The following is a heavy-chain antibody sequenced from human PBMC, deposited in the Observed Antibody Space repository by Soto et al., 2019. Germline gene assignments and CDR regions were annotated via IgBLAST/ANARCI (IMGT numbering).Heavy chain of an antibody. Sequence: GGSLRLSCTASGFTFSSYSMNWVRQAPGKGLEWVSSISSSSSYIYYADSVKGRFTISRDNAKNSLYLQMNSLRAEDTAVYYCARDPGTKFFVWVSYHHYRHAFCGQGSSDPGSS. V-gene: IGHV3-21*01. CDR3: ARDPGTKFFVWVSYHHYRHAF. CDR2: ISSSSSYI. CDR1: GFTFSSYS. D-gene: IGHD3-3*01. J-gene: IGHJ6*02.